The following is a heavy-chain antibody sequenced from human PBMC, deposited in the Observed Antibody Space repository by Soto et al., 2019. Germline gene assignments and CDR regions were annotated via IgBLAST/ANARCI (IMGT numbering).Heavy chain of an antibody. CDR2: VYYSGST. CDR3: ARASVASVVFFDY. D-gene: IGHD5-12*01. J-gene: IGHJ4*02. CDR1: GGSISSYY. V-gene: IGHV4-59*01. Sequence: SETLSLTCTVSGGSISSYYWSWIRQPPGKGLEWIGYVYYSGSTNYNPSLKSRVTISVDTSKNHFSLKLSSVTAADTAVYYCARASVASVVFFDYWGQGTQVTVSS.